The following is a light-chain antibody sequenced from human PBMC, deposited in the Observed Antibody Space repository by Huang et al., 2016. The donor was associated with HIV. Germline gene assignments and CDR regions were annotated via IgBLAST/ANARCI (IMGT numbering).Light chain of an antibody. Sequence: IVLTQSPATLSLSPGERATLSCRASQSLNKFLAWYQQKPGQATRLLIYNATDRATGVPARFSGGGSGTDFTLTITDLKAEDFAIYYCQQRSSSLTFGGGTKVEIK. J-gene: IGKJ4*01. V-gene: IGKV3-11*01. CDR2: NAT. CDR3: QQRSSSLT. CDR1: QSLNKF.